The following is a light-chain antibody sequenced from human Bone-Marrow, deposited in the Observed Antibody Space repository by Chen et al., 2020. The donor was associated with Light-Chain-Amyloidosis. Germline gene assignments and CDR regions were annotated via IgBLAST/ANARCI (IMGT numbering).Light chain of an antibody. CDR1: SSDIGGYNY. V-gene: IGLV2-14*03. Sequence: SALTQPASVSGSPGQAITIPCTGTSSDIGGYNYVSWYQQHPDKAPKLMIYDVRNRPSGVSDRFSGSKSGYTASLTISGLQAEDESDYYCSSYTSSTTHVVFGGGTKLTVL. J-gene: IGLJ2*01. CDR2: DVR. CDR3: SSYTSSTTHVV.